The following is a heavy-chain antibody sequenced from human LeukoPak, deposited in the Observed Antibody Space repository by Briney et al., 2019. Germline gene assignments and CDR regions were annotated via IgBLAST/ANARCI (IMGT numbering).Heavy chain of an antibody. V-gene: IGHV1-69*01. CDR2: IIPIFGTA. J-gene: IGHJ5*02. CDR3: ARGRTWIQPGYWFDP. D-gene: IGHD5-18*01. CDR1: GGTFSSYA. Sequence: ASVKVSCKASGGTFSSYAISWVRQAPGQGLEWMGGIIPIFGTANYAQKFQGRVTSTADESTSTAYMELGSLRPEDTAVYYCARGRTWIQPGYWFDPWGQGTLVTVSS.